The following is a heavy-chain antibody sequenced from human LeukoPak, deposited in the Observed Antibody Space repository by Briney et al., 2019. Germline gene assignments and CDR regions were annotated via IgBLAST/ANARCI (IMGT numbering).Heavy chain of an antibody. CDR1: GFTFSNYA. CDR2: ISGSGYST. J-gene: IGHJ4*02. V-gene: IGHV3-23*01. Sequence: GGSLRLSCAASGFTFSNYAMSWVRQAPGKGLEWVSTISGSGYSTCYADSVEGRFTISRDNSNNVLYLQMSSLRAEDTAVYYCAKRDYSNYALDYWGQGTLVTVSS. D-gene: IGHD4-11*01. CDR3: AKRDYSNYALDY.